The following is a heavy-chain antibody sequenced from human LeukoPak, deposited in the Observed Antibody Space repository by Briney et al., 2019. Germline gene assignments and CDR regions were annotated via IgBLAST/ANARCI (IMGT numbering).Heavy chain of an antibody. Sequence: GASVKVSCKASGYTFTSYGISWVRQAPGQGLEWMGWISAYNGNTNYAQKLQGRVTMTTDTSTSTAYMELRSLRSDDTAVYYCASVATGTTVLGSIDAFDIWGQGTMVTVSS. CDR1: GYTFTSYG. D-gene: IGHD1-1*01. V-gene: IGHV1-18*01. CDR3: ASVATGTTVLGSIDAFDI. J-gene: IGHJ3*02. CDR2: ISAYNGNT.